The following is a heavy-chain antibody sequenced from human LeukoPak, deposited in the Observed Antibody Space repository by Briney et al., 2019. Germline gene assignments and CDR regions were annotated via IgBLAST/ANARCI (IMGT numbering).Heavy chain of an antibody. V-gene: IGHV1-2*02. D-gene: IGHD2-2*01. CDR1: GYTFTGYY. CDR2: INPNSGGT. J-gene: IGHJ3*02. CDR3: ARVRSGRVPAAINAFDI. Sequence: ASVKVSCKXSGYTFTGYYMHWVRQTPGQGLEWMGWINPNSGGTNYAQKFQGRVTMTRDTSISTAYMELSRLRSDDTAVYYCARVRSGRVPAAINAFDIWGQGTMVTVSS.